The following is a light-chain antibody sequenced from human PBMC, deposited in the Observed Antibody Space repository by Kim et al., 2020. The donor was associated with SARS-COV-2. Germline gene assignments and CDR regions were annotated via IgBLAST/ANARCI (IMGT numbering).Light chain of an antibody. CDR1: QVGSSN. V-gene: IGKV3D-15*01. Sequence: SVSPVARTTRSCTARQVGSSNVAWYQQKPGQAPRLLIYGASIRATGIPAMFSGSGSGTDFTLTISSLQPEDFAVDYCQQDNNWPHTFGQGTKLEI. J-gene: IGKJ2*01. CDR3: QQDNNWPHT. CDR2: GAS.